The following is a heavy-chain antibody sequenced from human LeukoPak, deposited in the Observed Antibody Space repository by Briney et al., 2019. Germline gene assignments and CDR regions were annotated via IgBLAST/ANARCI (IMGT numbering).Heavy chain of an antibody. CDR1: GFTLSDYY. CDR3: AGGVQGAGPFDY. D-gene: IGHD3-16*01. CDR2: ISNSGTMI. V-gene: IGHV3-11*01. J-gene: IGHJ4*02. Sequence: GGSLRLSCAASGFTLSDYYMSWIRQAPGKGLEWISYISNSGTMIYYRDSVKGRFTVSRDNAQNSLYLQMNSLRAEDTALYYCAGGVQGAGPFDYWGQGSLVTVSS.